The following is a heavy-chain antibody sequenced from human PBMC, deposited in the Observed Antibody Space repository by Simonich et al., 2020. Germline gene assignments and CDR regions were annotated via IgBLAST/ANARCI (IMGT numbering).Heavy chain of an antibody. CDR3: ARVGYSNYYYYGMDV. D-gene: IGHD6-13*01. Sequence: QVQLQESGPGLVKPSETLSLTCAVSGYSISSGYYWGWIRQPPGKGLEGIGSIYLSGRTYYNPSLKSRVTISVDTSKNQFSLKLSSVTAADTAVYYCARVGYSNYYYYGMDVWGQGTTVTVSS. V-gene: IGHV4-38-2*01. J-gene: IGHJ6*02. CDR2: IYLSGRT. CDR1: GYSISSGYY.